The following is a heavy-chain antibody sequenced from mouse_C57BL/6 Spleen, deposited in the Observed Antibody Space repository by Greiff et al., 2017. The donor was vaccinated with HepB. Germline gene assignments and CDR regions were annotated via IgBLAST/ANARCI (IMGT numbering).Heavy chain of an antibody. CDR3: TRELYYGNYLYFDV. Sequence: EVHLVESGEGLVKPGGSLKLSCAASGFTFSSYAMSWVRQTPEKRLEWVAYISSGGDYIYYADTVKGRFTISRDNARNTLYLQMSSLKSEDTAMYYCTRELYYGNYLYFDVWGTGTTVTVSS. CDR2: ISSGGDYI. V-gene: IGHV5-9-1*02. CDR1: GFTFSSYA. J-gene: IGHJ1*03. D-gene: IGHD2-1*01.